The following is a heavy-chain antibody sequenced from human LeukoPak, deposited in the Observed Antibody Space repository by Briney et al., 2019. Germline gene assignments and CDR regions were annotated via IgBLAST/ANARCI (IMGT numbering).Heavy chain of an antibody. J-gene: IGHJ4*02. D-gene: IGHD2-15*01. CDR2: IYYSGST. CDR1: GGSISSSREY. CDR3: ARHKGPVVVVAATDY. Sequence: SRTLCLTCAVSGGSISSSREYWGWSRQPPWKGLEWIGSIYYSGSTYYNPAHKRGVTISVDTSKNQFPLKLGSVTAADTAVYYCARHKGPVVVVAATDYWGQGTLVTVSS. V-gene: IGHV4-39*01.